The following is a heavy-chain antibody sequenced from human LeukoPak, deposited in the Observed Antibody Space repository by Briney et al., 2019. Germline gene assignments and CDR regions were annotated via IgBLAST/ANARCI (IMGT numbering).Heavy chain of an antibody. J-gene: IGHJ3*02. D-gene: IGHD1-26*01. CDR3: ARDSKSGSYRDDAFDI. V-gene: IGHV1-46*01. CDR2: INPSGDST. CDR1: GYTFITYY. Sequence: GASVKVSCKASGYTFITYYMHWVRQAPGHGLEWMGIINPSGDSTSYAQKFQGRVTMTRDTSTSTVYMELSSLRSEDTAVYYCARDSKSGSYRDDAFDIWGQGTMVTVSS.